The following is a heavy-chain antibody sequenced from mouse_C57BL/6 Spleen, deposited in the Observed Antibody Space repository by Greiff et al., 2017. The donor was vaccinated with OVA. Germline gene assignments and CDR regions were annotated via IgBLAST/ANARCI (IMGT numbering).Heavy chain of an antibody. J-gene: IGHJ1*03. CDR3: ARGDMVTSWYFDV. D-gene: IGHD2-2*01. Sequence: QVQLKQSGTELVKPGASVKLSCKASGYTFTSYWMHWVKQRPGQGLEWIGNINPSNGGTNYNEKFKSKATLTVDKSSSTAYMQLSSLTSEDSAVYYCARGDMVTSWYFDVWGTGTTVTVSS. V-gene: IGHV1-53*01. CDR2: INPSNGGT. CDR1: GYTFTSYW.